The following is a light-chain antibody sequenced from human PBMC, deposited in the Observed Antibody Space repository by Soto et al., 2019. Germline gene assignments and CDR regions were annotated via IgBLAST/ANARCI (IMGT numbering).Light chain of an antibody. J-gene: IGKJ1*01. Sequence: DIVLTQSPVTLALSPGERAVLSCRASQSVSTSLAWYQHKPGQAPRLFIYDASKRAPGVPARFSGSGSGTDFTLTISSLEPEDFAVYYCQVRDVWPSFGQGTKVDIK. CDR1: QSVSTS. CDR3: QVRDVWPS. V-gene: IGKV3-11*01. CDR2: DAS.